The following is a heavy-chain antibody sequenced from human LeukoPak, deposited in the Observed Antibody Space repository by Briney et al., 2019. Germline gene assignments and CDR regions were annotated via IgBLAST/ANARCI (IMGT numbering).Heavy chain of an antibody. CDR1: GFTFSSYE. V-gene: IGHV3-48*03. Sequence: GGSLRLSCAASGFTFSSYEMNWVRQAPGKGLEWVSYISSSGSTIYYADSVKGRFTISRDNAKNSLYLQMNSLRAEETAVYYCAELGITMIGGVWGKGTTVTISS. J-gene: IGHJ6*04. CDR2: ISSSGSTI. CDR3: AELGITMIGGV. D-gene: IGHD3-10*02.